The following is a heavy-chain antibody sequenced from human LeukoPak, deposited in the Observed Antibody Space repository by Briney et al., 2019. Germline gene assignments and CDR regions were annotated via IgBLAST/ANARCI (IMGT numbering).Heavy chain of an antibody. V-gene: IGHV4-59*01. CDR1: GGSISNYY. D-gene: IGHD3-3*01. Sequence: SETLSLTCTVSGGSISNYYWSWIRQPPGKGLEWIGYIHYSGSTYYNPSLTSRVTVSIDTSKNQLSLRLSSVTAADTAVYYCAREGSRDFWSGPVYYFDYWGQGTLVTVSS. J-gene: IGHJ4*02. CDR2: IHYSGST. CDR3: AREGSRDFWSGPVYYFDY.